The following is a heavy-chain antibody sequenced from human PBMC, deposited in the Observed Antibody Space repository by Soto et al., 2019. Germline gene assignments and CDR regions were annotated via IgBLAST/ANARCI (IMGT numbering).Heavy chain of an antibody. CDR2: VYYLGST. D-gene: IGHD3-10*01. J-gene: IGHJ4*02. CDR3: ARDGYDGSGSPYPAY. V-gene: IGHV4-59*01. CDR1: GGSMSEYF. Sequence: SETLSLTCTVSGGSMSEYFWSWIRQSPGKGLGWIGYVYYLGSTDYNPSLKSRVTISVDTSKRQFSLKLSSVTVADTAVYYCARDGYDGSGSPYPAYWGPGAQVTVSS.